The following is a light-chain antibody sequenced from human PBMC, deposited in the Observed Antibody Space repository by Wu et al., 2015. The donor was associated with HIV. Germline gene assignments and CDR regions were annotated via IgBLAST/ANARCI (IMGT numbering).Light chain of an antibody. CDR3: QQAGNSRWT. Sequence: LSCRASQSVSSSYLAWYQXKNLGQAPRLLIYGASSRATGVPDRFSGSGSGTDFTLTISRLEPEDFAVYYCQQAGNSRWTFGQGTKVEF. CDR2: GAS. J-gene: IGKJ1*01. CDR1: QSVSSSY. V-gene: IGKV3-20*01.